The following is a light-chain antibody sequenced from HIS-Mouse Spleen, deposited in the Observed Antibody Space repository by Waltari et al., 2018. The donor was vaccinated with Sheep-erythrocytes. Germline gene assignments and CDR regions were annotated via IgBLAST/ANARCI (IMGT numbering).Light chain of an antibody. J-gene: IGLJ2*01. CDR2: EGS. V-gene: IGLV2-23*01. CDR1: SSVVGSYNL. CDR3: CSYAGSSTLV. Sequence: QSALTQPASVSGSPGQSITISCTGTSSVVGSYNLVSWYQQHPGKAPKLMTYEGSKRPSGVSNRFSGSKSGNTASLTISGLQAEDEADYYCCSYAGSSTLVFGGGTKLTVL.